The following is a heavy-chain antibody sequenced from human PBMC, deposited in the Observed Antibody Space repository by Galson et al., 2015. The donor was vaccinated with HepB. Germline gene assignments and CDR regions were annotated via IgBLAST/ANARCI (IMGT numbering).Heavy chain of an antibody. CDR1: GYTFTSYG. J-gene: IGHJ6*02. CDR3: ARGVPHEQLPPFGMDV. Sequence: SVKVSCKASGYTFTSYGISWVRQAPGQGLEWMGWISAYNGNTNYAQKLQGRVTMTTDTSTSTAYMELRSLRSDDTAVYYCARGVPHEQLPPFGMDVWGQGTTVTVSS. D-gene: IGHD6-13*01. CDR2: ISAYNGNT. V-gene: IGHV1-18*04.